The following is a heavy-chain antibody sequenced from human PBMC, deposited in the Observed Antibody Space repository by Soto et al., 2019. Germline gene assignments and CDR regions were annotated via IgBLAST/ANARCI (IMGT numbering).Heavy chain of an antibody. V-gene: IGHV6-1*01. CDR3: ARGAYSSGWYAGDWFDP. J-gene: IGHJ5*02. Sequence: PSQTLSLTCAISGDSVSSNSAAWNWIRQSPSRGLEWLGRTYYRSKCYNDYAVSLKSRITINPDTSKNQFSLQLNSVTPEDTAVYYCARGAYSSGWYAGDWFDPWGQGTLLTVS. D-gene: IGHD6-19*01. CDR2: TYYRSKCYN. CDR1: GDSVSSNSAA.